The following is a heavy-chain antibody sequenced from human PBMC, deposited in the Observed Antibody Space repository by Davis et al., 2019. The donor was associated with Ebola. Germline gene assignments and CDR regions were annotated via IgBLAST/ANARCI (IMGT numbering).Heavy chain of an antibody. CDR2: ISSSSSYI. J-gene: IGHJ5*02. Sequence: LSLTCASSGFTFSSYSMNWVRQAPGKGLEWVSSISSSSSYIYYADSVKGRFTISRDNAKNSLYLQMNSLRAEDTAVYYCAREGEDIVVVPAAQPLRLLRQQNWFDPWGQGTLVTVSS. CDR3: AREGEDIVVVPAAQPLRLLRQQNWFDP. V-gene: IGHV3-21*01. CDR1: GFTFSSYS. D-gene: IGHD2-2*01.